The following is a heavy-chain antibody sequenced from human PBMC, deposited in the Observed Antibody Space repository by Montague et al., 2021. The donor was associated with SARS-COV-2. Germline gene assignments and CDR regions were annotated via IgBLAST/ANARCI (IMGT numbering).Heavy chain of an antibody. V-gene: IGHV4-34*01. CDR2: INHSGST. CDR1: GGSVSDYY. J-gene: IGHJ5*02. CDR3: ARGPRITMIVVVITGIWFDP. D-gene: IGHD3-22*01. Sequence: SETLSLTCAVSGGSVSDYYWCWIRQHPGKGLEWIGEINHSGSTNYNPSLKSRVTTSVDTSKNQLSLKLTSVTAADTAVYYCARGPRITMIVVVITGIWFDPWGQGTLVTVSS.